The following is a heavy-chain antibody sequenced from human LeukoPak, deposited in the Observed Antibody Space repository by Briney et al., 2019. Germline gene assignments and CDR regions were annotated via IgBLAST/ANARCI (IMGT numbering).Heavy chain of an antibody. CDR2: INHSGST. V-gene: IGHV4-34*01. D-gene: IGHD2-2*01. Sequence: SETLSLTCAVYGGSFSGYYWSWIRQPPGKGLEWIGEINHSGSTNYNPSLKSRVTILVDTSKNQVSLELSSVTAADTAVYYCVYCSSTTCSMARPYYWGQGTLVTVSS. CDR3: VYCSSTTCSMARPYY. CDR1: GGSFSGYY. J-gene: IGHJ4*02.